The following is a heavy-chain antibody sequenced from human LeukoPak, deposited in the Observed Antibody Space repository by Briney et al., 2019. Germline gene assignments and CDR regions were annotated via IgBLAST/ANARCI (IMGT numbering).Heavy chain of an antibody. CDR3: ARDRSPYGSGSYHDY. CDR2: IKQDGSEK. CDR1: GFTFSSYW. D-gene: IGHD3-10*01. V-gene: IGHV3-7*01. J-gene: IGHJ4*02. Sequence: GGSLRLSCAASGFTFSSYWMSWVRQAPGKGLEWVANIKQDGSEKYYVDSVKGRFTISRDNAKKSLYLQMNSLRAEDTAVYYCARDRSPYGSGSYHDYWGQGTLVTVSS.